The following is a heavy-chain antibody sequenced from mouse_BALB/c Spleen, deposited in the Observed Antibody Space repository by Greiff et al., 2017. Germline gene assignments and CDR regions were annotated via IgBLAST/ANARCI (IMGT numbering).Heavy chain of an antibody. CDR1: GFTFSSYT. J-gene: IGHJ3*01. D-gene: IGHD1-2*01. V-gene: IGHV5-9*03. Sequence: EVMLVESGGGLVKPGGSLKLSCAASGFTFSSYTMSWVRQTPEKRLEWVATISSGGGNTYYPDSVKGRFTISRDNAKNNLYLQMSSLRSEDTALYYCARLGSLPPGFAYWGQGTLVTVSA. CDR2: ISSGGGNT. CDR3: ARLGSLPPGFAY.